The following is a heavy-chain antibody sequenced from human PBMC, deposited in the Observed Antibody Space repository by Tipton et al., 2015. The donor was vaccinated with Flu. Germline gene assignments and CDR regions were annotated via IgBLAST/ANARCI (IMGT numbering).Heavy chain of an antibody. CDR3: AKSDSSGFWGWFDP. D-gene: IGHD3-22*01. J-gene: IGHJ5*02. CDR1: GEALGSYF. CDR2: IYSDGGT. V-gene: IGHV4-59*01. Sequence: GEALGSYFWNWIRQPPGKGLEWIGYIYSDGGTSYNSSLKSRVSISMDKSRNQFSLRLTSVTDADTAIYYCAKSDSSGFWGWFDPWGQGILVTVSS.